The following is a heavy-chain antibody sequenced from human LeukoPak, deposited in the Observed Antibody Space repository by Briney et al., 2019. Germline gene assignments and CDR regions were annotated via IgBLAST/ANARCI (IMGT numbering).Heavy chain of an antibody. CDR3: ARDGISSWTRDAFDI. Sequence: TLSLTCAVYGGSFSGYYWSWIRQPPGKGLEWIGYIYYSGSTYYNPSLKSRVTISVDTSKNQFSLKLSSVTAADTAVYYCARDGISSWTRDAFDIWGQGTMVTVSS. D-gene: IGHD3-3*02. V-gene: IGHV4-34*09. CDR2: IYYSGST. CDR1: GGSFSGYY. J-gene: IGHJ3*02.